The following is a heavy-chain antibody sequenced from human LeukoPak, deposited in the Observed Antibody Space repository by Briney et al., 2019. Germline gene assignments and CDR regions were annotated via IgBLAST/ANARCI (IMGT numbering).Heavy chain of an antibody. D-gene: IGHD4-17*01. CDR2: IKSKTDGGTT. V-gene: IGHV3-15*01. Sequence: GGSLRLSCAASGFTFSNAWMSWVRQAPGKGLEWAGRIKSKTDGGTTDYAAPVKGRFTISRDDSKNTLYLQMNSLKTEDTAVYYCTTEGDYGDYTYWGQGTLVTVSS. J-gene: IGHJ4*02. CDR1: GFTFSNAW. CDR3: TTEGDYGDYTY.